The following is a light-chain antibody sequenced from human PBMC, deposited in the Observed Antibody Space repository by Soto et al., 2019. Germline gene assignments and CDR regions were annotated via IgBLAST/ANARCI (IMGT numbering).Light chain of an antibody. V-gene: IGKV1D-16*01. CDR2: GSS. CDR3: QQYNTYSRT. J-gene: IGKJ1*01. Sequence: DIQMTQSPSSVSASVGDSVTITCRASQGVSDWVAWYQQKPGEAPKLLIYGSSSLLSGVPSRFSGTRSGTDFTLTISSLQPDDFATYYCQQYNTYSRTFGQGTKVDIK. CDR1: QGVSDW.